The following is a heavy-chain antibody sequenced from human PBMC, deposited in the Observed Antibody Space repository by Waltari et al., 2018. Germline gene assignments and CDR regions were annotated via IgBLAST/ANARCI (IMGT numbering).Heavy chain of an antibody. CDR3: ARDTPLKSGRGTDAFDI. D-gene: IGHD1-1*01. Sequence: EVQLVESGGGLIPPGGSLRLSCAASGFTVSSNYLSCVRQAPRKGREWVSVIYSGGSTYYADSVKGRFTISRDNSKNTLYLQMNSLRDEDTAVYYCARDTPLKSGRGTDAFDIWGQGTMVTVSS. CDR2: IYSGGST. J-gene: IGHJ3*02. CDR1: GFTVSSNY. V-gene: IGHV3-53*01.